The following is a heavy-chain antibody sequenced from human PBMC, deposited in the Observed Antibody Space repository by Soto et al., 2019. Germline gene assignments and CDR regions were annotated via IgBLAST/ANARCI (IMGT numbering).Heavy chain of an antibody. CDR1: GYTFTGYY. Sequence: ASVKVSCKASGYTFTGYYMHWVRQPPGQGLEWMGWINPNSGGTNYAQKFQGRVTMTRDTSISTAYMELSRLRSDDTAVYYCARAREGLRYFDWPTNWFDPWGQGTLVTVSS. J-gene: IGHJ5*02. CDR3: ARAREGLRYFDWPTNWFDP. CDR2: INPNSGGT. D-gene: IGHD3-9*01. V-gene: IGHV1-2*02.